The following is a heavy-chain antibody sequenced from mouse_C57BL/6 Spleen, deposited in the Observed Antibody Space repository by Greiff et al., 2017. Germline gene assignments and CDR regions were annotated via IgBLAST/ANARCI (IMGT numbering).Heavy chain of an antibody. D-gene: IGHD1-1*01. V-gene: IGHV6-6*01. CDR1: GFTFSDAW. CDR3: TRGTTVVADWYFDV. CDR2: IRNKANNHAT. Sequence: EVQVVESGGGLVQPGGSMKLSCAASGFTFSDAWMDWVRQSPEKGLEWVAEIRNKANNHATYYAESVKGRFTISRDDSKSSVYLQMNSLRAEDTGIYYCTRGTTVVADWYFDVWGTGTTVTVSS. J-gene: IGHJ1*03.